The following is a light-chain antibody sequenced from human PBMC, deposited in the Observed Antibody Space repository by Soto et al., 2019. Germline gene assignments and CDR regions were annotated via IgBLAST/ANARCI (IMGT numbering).Light chain of an antibody. CDR2: DAS. V-gene: IGKV3-11*01. CDR3: QHYAGGSRIT. Sequence: EIVLTQSPATLSLSPGERATLSCRASQSVSSCLAWYQQKPGQATRLLIYDASNRATGIPARFSGSGSGTDFTLTISSLEPEDFALYYCQHYAGGSRITFGQGTRLEIK. CDR1: QSVSSC. J-gene: IGKJ5*01.